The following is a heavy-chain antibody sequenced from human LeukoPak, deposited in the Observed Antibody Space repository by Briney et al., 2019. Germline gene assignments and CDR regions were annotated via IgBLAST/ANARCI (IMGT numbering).Heavy chain of an antibody. D-gene: IGHD3-16*02. J-gene: IGHJ4*02. Sequence: PGGSLRLSCTASGFTFSSYWMHWVRQAPGKGLVWVSQIIADGSSTSYADPVKGRFTISRDNAKNTLYLQMTNLRAEDTAVYYCTRDRSYRPEDWGQGTLVTVSS. V-gene: IGHV3-74*01. CDR1: GFTFSSYW. CDR2: IIADGSST. CDR3: TRDRSYRPED.